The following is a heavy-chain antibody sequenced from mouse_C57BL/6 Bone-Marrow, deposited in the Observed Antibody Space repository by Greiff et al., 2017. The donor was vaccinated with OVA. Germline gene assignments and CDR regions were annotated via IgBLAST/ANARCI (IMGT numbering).Heavy chain of an antibody. V-gene: IGHV10-1*01. Sequence: EVKLVESGGGLVQPKGSLKLSCAASGFSFNTYAMNWVRQAPGKGLEWVARIRSKSNNYATYYADSVKDRFTISRDDSESMLYLQMNNLKTEDTAMYYCVSLNYYGSESLYAMDYWGQGTSVTVSS. J-gene: IGHJ4*01. CDR2: IRSKSNNYAT. D-gene: IGHD1-1*01. CDR3: VSLNYYGSESLYAMDY. CDR1: GFSFNTYA.